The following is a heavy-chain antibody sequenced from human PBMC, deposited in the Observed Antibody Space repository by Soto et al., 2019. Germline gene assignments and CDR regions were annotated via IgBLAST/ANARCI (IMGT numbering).Heavy chain of an antibody. CDR1: GFTFSSYW. J-gene: IGHJ5*02. CDR2: IKQDGSEK. CDR3: ARVTVAGTINWFDP. Sequence: GALRLSCAASGFTFSSYWMSWVRQAPGKGLEWVVNIKQDGSEKYYVDSVKGRFTISRDNAKNSLYLQMNSLRAEDTAVYYCARVTVAGTINWFDPWGQGTLVTVSS. V-gene: IGHV3-7*05. D-gene: IGHD6-19*01.